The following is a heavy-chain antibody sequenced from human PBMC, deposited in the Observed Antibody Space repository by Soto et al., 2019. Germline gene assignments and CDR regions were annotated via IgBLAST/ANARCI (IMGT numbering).Heavy chain of an antibody. Sequence: EVQLVESGGGLVQPGGSLRLSCAASGFTFSSYWMHWVRQAPGKGLVWVSRINSDGSSTSYADSVKGRFTISRDNAKNTLYLQMNSLRAEDTAVYYCARGAGDSYYYYYGMDVWGQGTTVTVSS. J-gene: IGHJ6*02. D-gene: IGHD2-21*02. V-gene: IGHV3-74*01. CDR2: INSDGSST. CDR3: ARGAGDSYYYYYGMDV. CDR1: GFTFSSYW.